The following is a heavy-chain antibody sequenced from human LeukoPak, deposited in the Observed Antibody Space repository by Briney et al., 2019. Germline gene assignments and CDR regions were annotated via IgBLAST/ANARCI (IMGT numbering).Heavy chain of an antibody. D-gene: IGHD3-9*01. J-gene: IGHJ4*02. CDR1: GGSISSFF. CDR2: VHSSGST. V-gene: IGHV4-59*01. Sequence: PSETLSLTCTVSGGSISSFFWSWIRQPPGKGLEWIGYVHSSGSTKYNPSLKSRLIISVDMSKNQFSLKLRSVSVADTVVYYCARLAPRNYDILTGDPKVVFDYWGQGALVTVSS. CDR3: ARLAPRNYDILTGDPKVVFDY.